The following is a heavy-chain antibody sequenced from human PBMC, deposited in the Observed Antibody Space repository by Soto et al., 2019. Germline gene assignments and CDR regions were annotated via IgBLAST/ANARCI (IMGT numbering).Heavy chain of an antibody. CDR3: AKDLEYSSSWYVPRGGYYYGMDV. CDR2: ISGSGGST. Sequence: GGSLRLSCAASGFTFSSYAMSWVRQAPGKGLEWVSAISGSGGSTYYADSVKGRFTISRDNSKNTLYLQMNSLRAEDTAVYYCAKDLEYSSSWYVPRGGYYYGMDVWGQGTTVTVSS. V-gene: IGHV3-23*01. J-gene: IGHJ6*02. CDR1: GFTFSSYA. D-gene: IGHD6-13*01.